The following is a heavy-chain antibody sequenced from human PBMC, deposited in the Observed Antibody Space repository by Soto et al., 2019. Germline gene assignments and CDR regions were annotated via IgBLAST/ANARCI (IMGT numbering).Heavy chain of an antibody. V-gene: IGHV3-23*01. J-gene: IGHJ6*02. CDR1: GFTFSEYA. CDR2: VSANGDIT. CDR3: ARGDRGGSGSPASYYFSGLDV. Sequence: EVKVLESGGDLVQPGGSLRLSCVASGFTFSEYAMTWVRQAPGKGLDWVSSVSANGDITYYADSVKGRFTISRDNSNNTLLLQMNSLRAEDTALYYCARGDRGGSGSPASYYFSGLDVWGRGTTVIVSS. D-gene: IGHD3-10*01.